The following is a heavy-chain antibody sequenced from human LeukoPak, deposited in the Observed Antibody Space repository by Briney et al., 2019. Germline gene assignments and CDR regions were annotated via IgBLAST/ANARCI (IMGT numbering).Heavy chain of an antibody. Sequence: PSETLSLTCSVSDDSIRNFFWSWIRQPAGKGLEWIGRIYTSGSTDYNPSLRSRVTMSVDSSRNQFSLKLTSVTAADTAVYYCARESKSYDGSGFYHDYWGQGTLVAVSS. CDR2: IYTSGST. J-gene: IGHJ4*02. CDR3: ARESKSYDGSGFYHDY. CDR1: DDSIRNFF. V-gene: IGHV4-4*07. D-gene: IGHD3-22*01.